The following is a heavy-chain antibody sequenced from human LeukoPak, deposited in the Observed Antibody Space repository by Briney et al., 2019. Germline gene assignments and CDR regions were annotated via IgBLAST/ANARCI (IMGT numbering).Heavy chain of an antibody. CDR3: ASSHIPTGQGWLFYYYMDV. J-gene: IGHJ6*03. CDR2: IKQDGSEK. CDR1: GFTFSSYW. V-gene: IGHV3-7*01. Sequence: GGSLRLSCAASGFTFSSYWMSWVRQAPGKGLEWVANIKQDGSEKYYVDSVKGRFTISRDNAKNSLYLQMNSLRAEDTAVYYCASSHIPTGQGWLFYYYMDVWGKGTTVTVSS. D-gene: IGHD1-1*01.